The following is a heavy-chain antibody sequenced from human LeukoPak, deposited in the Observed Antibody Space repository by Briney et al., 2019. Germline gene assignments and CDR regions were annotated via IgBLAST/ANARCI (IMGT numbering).Heavy chain of an antibody. CDR2: INSDGSWT. V-gene: IGHV3-74*01. D-gene: IGHD2/OR15-2a*01. CDR1: GNYW. J-gene: IGHJ4*02. CDR3: VSFYETY. Sequence: GGSLRLSCAASGNYWTHWVRQAPGKGLVWVSHINSDGSWTSYADSVKGRFTISKDNAKNTVYLQMNSLRAEDTAVYYCVSFYETYWGRGTLVTVSS.